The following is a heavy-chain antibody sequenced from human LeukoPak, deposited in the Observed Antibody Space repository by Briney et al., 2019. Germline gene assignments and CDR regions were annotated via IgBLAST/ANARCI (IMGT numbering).Heavy chain of an antibody. J-gene: IGHJ4*02. CDR2: MYNHGST. CDR3: AATIKRDYGDTNLHY. Sequence: SETLSLTCTVSGGSITSFYWSWIRQPPGKGLEWIGYMYNHGSTNYNSSIKSRVTISEDTSQNHLSLHLTSVTAADTAVYYCAATIKRDYGDTNLHYWGQGTLVTVSS. D-gene: IGHD4-17*01. V-gene: IGHV4-59*01. CDR1: GGSITSFY.